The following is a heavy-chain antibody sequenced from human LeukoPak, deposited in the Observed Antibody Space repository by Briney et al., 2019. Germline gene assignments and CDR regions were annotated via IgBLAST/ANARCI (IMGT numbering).Heavy chain of an antibody. J-gene: IGHJ4*02. D-gene: IGHD5-18*01. CDR1: GGSISSYY. CDR3: ARHGGYSYGPFDY. Sequence: SETLSLTCTVSGGSISSYYWSWIRQPPGKGLEWIGYIYYSGSTNYNPSLKTRVTISVDTSKNQFSLKLSSVTAADTAVYYCARHGGYSYGPFDYWGQGTLVTVSS. CDR2: IYYSGST. V-gene: IGHV4-59*08.